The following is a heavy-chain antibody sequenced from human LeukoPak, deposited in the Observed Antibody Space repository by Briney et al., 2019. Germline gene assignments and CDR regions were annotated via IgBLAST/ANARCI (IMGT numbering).Heavy chain of an antibody. CDR1: GGSFSGYY. CDR3: ARDCGGNCGFDI. Sequence: SETLSLTCAVYGGSFSGYYWSWIRQPPGKGLEWIGEINHSGSTNYNPSLKSRVTISVDTSKNQFSLKLSSVTAADTAVYYCARDCGGNCGFDILGQGTMVTVSS. CDR2: INHSGST. J-gene: IGHJ3*02. D-gene: IGHD2-21*02. V-gene: IGHV4-34*01.